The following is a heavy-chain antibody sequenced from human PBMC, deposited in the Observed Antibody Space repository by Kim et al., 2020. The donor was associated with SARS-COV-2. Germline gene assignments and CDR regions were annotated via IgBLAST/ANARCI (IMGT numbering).Heavy chain of an antibody. CDR3: ANPRQPDF. CDR2: ISGGGDTT. CDR1: GFTFSNHG. V-gene: IGHV3-23*01. D-gene: IGHD6-13*01. J-gene: IGHJ4*02. Sequence: GGSLRLSCLASGFTFSNHGMSWVRQAPGKGLEWVSGISGGGDTTSYADSVKGRFIISRDNSKNTLYLQMSSLRVEDTAIYFCANPRQPDFWGQGTLATVS.